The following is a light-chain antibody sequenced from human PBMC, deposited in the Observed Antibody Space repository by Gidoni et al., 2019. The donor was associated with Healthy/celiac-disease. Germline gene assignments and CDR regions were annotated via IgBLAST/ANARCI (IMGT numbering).Light chain of an antibody. CDR2: KVY. J-gene: IGKJ1*01. CDR3: MQSTCWPVT. CDR1: QRVVYSDGNSL. Sequence: VTLGQPASIACRFSQRVVYSDGNSLVSWYQQRPGQPPRLLNYKVYNRDAGPPDRSSGRGASTYFLLKSSRVEAEDVGVYCWMQSTCWPVTFGQGTKVEIK. V-gene: IGKV2-30*01.